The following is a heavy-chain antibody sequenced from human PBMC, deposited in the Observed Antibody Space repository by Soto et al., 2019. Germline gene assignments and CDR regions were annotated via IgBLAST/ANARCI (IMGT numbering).Heavy chain of an antibody. CDR3: ARQHPDMITFGGVIATGFDY. J-gene: IGHJ4*02. V-gene: IGHV4-39*01. D-gene: IGHD3-16*02. CDR2: IYYSGST. Sequence: QLQLQESSPGLVKPSETLSLTCTVSGGSISSSSYYWGWIRQPPGKGLEWIGSIYYSGSTYYNPSLKSRVTISVDTSKNQFSLKLSSVTAADTAVYYCARQHPDMITFGGVIATGFDYWGQGTLVTVSS. CDR1: GGSISSSSYY.